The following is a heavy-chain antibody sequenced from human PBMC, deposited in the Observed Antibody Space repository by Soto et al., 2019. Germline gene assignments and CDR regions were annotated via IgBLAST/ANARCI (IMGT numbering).Heavy chain of an antibody. J-gene: IGHJ2*01. CDR1: GFTFRSYA. V-gene: IGHV3-23*01. CDR2: ISGSGIST. Sequence: DVQLLESGGGLVQPGGSLRLSCAASGFTFRSYAMSWVRQAPGKGLEWVSGISGSGISTHYADSVKGRFTVSRDNSKTTLYLQTNSLRAEDTAVYNCAKEPVGPDWYFDLWGRGTLVTVSS. CDR3: AKEPVGPDWYFDL.